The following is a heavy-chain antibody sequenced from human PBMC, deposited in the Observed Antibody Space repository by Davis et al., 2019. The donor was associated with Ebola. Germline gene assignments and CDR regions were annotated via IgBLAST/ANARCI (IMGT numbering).Heavy chain of an antibody. CDR3: AIDVDSSSEVPLDV. CDR1: GYSHTDLS. CDR2: FNPEDGVV. J-gene: IGHJ6*02. Sequence: ASVKVSCKVSGYSHTDLSMHWVRQPPGKGLEWMGGFNPEDGVVIYAQKFQGRVTMTEDTSTDTAYMVLSSLRSEDTAVYYCAIDVDSSSEVPLDVWGQGTTVTVSS. D-gene: IGHD6-6*01. V-gene: IGHV1-24*01.